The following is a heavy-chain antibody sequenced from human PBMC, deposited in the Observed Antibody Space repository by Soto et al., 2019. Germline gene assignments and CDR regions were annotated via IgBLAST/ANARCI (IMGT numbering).Heavy chain of an antibody. CDR2: IYYSGST. Sequence: PSETLSLTCTVSGGSISSYYWSWIRQPPGKGLEWIGYIYYSGSTNYNPSLKSRVTISVDTSKNQFSLKLSSVTAADTAVYYCARSGQLCSGGSCSLSWFDPWGQGTLVTVSS. V-gene: IGHV4-59*08. CDR3: ARSGQLCSGGSCSLSWFDP. D-gene: IGHD2-15*01. J-gene: IGHJ5*02. CDR1: GGSISSYY.